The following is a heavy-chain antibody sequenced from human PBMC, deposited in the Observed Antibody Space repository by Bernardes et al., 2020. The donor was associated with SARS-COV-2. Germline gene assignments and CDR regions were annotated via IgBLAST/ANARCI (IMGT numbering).Heavy chain of an antibody. D-gene: IGHD6-6*01. V-gene: IGHV1-2*02. CDR2: INPNSGGT. Sequence: ASVKVSCKASGYTFTGYYMHWVRQAPGQGLEWMGWINPNSGGTNYAQKVQGRVTMTRDTSISTAYMELSRLRSDDTAVYYCARENTRTDSSSGGFDPWGQGTLVTVSS. J-gene: IGHJ5*02. CDR3: ARENTRTDSSSGGFDP. CDR1: GYTFTGYY.